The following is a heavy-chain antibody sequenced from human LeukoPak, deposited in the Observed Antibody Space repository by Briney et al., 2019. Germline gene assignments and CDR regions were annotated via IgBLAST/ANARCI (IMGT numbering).Heavy chain of an antibody. V-gene: IGHV4-61*02. CDR2: IYISGST. CDR3: ARERYMITFGGVIENWFDP. Sequence: SQTLSLTCTVSGGSISSGSYYWSWIRQPAGKGLEWIGRIYISGSTNYNPSLKSRVTISVDTSKNQFSLKLSSVTAADTAVYYCARERYMITFGGVIENWFDPWGQGTLVTVSS. J-gene: IGHJ5*02. D-gene: IGHD3-16*02. CDR1: GGSISSGSYY.